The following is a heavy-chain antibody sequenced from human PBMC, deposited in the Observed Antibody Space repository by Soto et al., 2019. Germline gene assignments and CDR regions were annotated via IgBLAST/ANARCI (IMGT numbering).Heavy chain of an antibody. J-gene: IGHJ4*02. CDR1: GDTFNSYT. Sequence: QVHLVQSGAELKKPGSSVRVSCKASGDTFNSYTINWVRQAPGLGLEWMGRTITILSMSNYALKIQGRLTITADKSTSPAYMELSGLRSEDTAIHNCATSYGSGSQAFDYWGQGALVTVSS. CDR3: ATSYGSGSQAFDY. D-gene: IGHD3-10*01. V-gene: IGHV1-69*02. CDR2: TITILSMS.